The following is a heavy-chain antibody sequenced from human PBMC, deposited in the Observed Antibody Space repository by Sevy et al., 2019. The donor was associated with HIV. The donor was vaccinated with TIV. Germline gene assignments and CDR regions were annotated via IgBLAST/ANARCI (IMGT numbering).Heavy chain of an antibody. J-gene: IGHJ4*02. CDR2: INPNSGGT. CDR1: GYTFTGYY. CDR3: ARSRDGDKGGAFDY. V-gene: IGHV1-2*02. D-gene: IGHD3-16*01. Sequence: ASVKVSCKASGYTFTGYYMHWVRQAPGQGLEWMGWINPNSGGTNYAQKFQGRVTMTRDTSISTAYMELGRLRADDTAVYYCARSRDGDKGGAFDYWGQGTLVTVSS.